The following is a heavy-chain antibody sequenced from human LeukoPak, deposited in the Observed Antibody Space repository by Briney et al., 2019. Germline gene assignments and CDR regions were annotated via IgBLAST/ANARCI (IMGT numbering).Heavy chain of an antibody. CDR3: ARDQYYYDSSGYYRFDY. CDR2: IHTRGST. V-gene: IGHV4-4*07. Sequence: SETLSLTCTVSGASISSYYWSWIRQPAGKDLEWIGRIHTRGSTNYNSSLKSRVTMSADTSKNQFSLKLSSVTAADTAVYYCARDQYYYDSSGYYRFDYWGQGTLVTVSS. J-gene: IGHJ4*02. D-gene: IGHD3-22*01. CDR1: GASISSYY.